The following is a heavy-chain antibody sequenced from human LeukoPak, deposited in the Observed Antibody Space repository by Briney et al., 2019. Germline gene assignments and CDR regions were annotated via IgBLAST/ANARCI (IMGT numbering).Heavy chain of an antibody. CDR3: ARDRVAVAGSSEYYGMDV. V-gene: IGHV1-46*01. Sequence: GASVKVSCKASGYTFTSYYMHWVRQAPGQGLEWMGLINPSGGSTSYAQKFQGRVTMTRDTSTSTVYMELSSLRSEDTAVYYCARDRVAVAGSSEYYGMDVWGQGTTVTVSS. CDR1: GYTFTSYY. CDR2: INPSGGST. D-gene: IGHD6-19*01. J-gene: IGHJ6*02.